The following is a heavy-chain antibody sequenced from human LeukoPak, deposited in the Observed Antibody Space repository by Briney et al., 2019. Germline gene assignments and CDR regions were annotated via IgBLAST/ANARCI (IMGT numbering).Heavy chain of an antibody. V-gene: IGHV3-7*04. CDR3: ARNPPPDDSSGYLDY. CDR2: INQDGSRI. CDR1: GFTISNCW. J-gene: IGHJ4*02. D-gene: IGHD3-22*01. Sequence: GGSLRLSCSASGFTISNCWMTWVRQAPGKGLEWVANINQDGSRIYYVNSVKGRFTISRDNAKNSLHLQMNSLRAEDTAVYYCARNPPPDDSSGYLDYWGQGALVTV.